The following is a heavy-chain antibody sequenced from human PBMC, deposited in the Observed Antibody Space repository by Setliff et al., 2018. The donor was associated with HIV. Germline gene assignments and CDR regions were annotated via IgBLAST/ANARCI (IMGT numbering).Heavy chain of an antibody. CDR3: ARRSIVGVTRGYYYYALDV. CDR1: GESFSDDY. V-gene: IGHV4-34*01. J-gene: IGHJ6*02. Sequence: SETLSLTCAVSGESFSDDYWSWIRQPPGWGPEWIGEINHSGTTNYNPSLMGRPNISVDTSKRQFSLDLNSVTAADTAVYYCARRSIVGVTRGYYYYALDVWGQGTTVTVSS. CDR2: INHSGTT. D-gene: IGHD1-26*01.